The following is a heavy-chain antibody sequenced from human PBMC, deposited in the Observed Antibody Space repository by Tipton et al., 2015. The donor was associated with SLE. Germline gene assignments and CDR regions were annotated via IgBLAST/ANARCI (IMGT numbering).Heavy chain of an antibody. D-gene: IGHD3-16*02. Sequence: SLRLSCAASGFTFSSYDIHWVRQAPGKGLEWVAVIWYDGSNKYYADSVKGRFTISRDNSKNTLYLQMNSLRGEDTAVYYCAGELSYYGLDVLGQGATVTVSS. J-gene: IGHJ6*02. CDR3: AGELSYYGLDV. V-gene: IGHV3-33*08. CDR1: GFTFSSYD. CDR2: IWYDGSNK.